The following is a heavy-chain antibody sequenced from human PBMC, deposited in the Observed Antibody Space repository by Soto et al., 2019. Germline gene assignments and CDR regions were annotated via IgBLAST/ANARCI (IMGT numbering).Heavy chain of an antibody. V-gene: IGHV3-23*01. D-gene: IGHD3-22*01. CDR2: LSGSGVST. Sequence: EVQLLESGGGLVKPGGSLRLSCAASGFTFSNYAMTWVGQAPGKGLEWVSALSGSGVSTYYADSVMGRFTISRDNSKNTVYLQMNSLRAEDTAVYYCAKIESRFYYDSTGYYPFDYWGQGTLVTVSS. J-gene: IGHJ4*02. CDR1: GFTFSNYA. CDR3: AKIESRFYYDSTGYYPFDY.